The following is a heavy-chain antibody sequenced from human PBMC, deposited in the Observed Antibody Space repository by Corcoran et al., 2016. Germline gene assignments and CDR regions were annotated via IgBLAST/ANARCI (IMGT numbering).Heavy chain of an antibody. V-gene: IGHV3-33*01. CDR1: GFTFSSYG. CDR2: IWYDGSNK. CDR3: ARGGRITMIVAVLDY. Sequence: QVQLVESGGGVVQPGRSLRLSCAASGFTFSSYGMHWVRQAPGKGLEWVAVIWYDGSNKYYADSVKGRFTISRDNSKNTLYLQMNSLRAEDTAVYYCARGGRITMIVAVLDYWGQGTLVTVSS. J-gene: IGHJ4*02. D-gene: IGHD3-22*01.